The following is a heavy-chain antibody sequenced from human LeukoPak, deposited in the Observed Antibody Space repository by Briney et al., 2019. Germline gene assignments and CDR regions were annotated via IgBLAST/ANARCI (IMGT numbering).Heavy chain of an antibody. V-gene: IGHV3-11*01. CDR3: ARGIRQYAKSYFDY. Sequence: GSLRLSCAASGFSFSDYYTSWIRQAPGKWLEWVSYISSSETTIYYIDSVKGRFTISRDNAKNSLYLQMNSLRAEDTAVYYCARGIRQYAKSYFDYWGQGSLVTVSS. CDR2: ISSSETTI. D-gene: IGHD4-11*01. J-gene: IGHJ4*02. CDR1: GFSFSDYY.